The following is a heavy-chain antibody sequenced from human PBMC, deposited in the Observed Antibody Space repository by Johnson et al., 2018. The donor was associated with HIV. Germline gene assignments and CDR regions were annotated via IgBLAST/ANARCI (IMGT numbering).Heavy chain of an antibody. CDR3: VCLRVSLSAFDI. CDR2: IKHDGREK. CDR1: GFTFSSYW. V-gene: IGHV3-7*01. Sequence: VQLVESGGGVVQPGRSLRLSCAASGFTFSSYWMSWVRQAPGKGLEWVANIKHDGREKYYVDSVKGRFTISRDNATNSLYLQMNSLRAEDTAVYYCVCLRVSLSAFDIWGQGTMVTVSS. J-gene: IGHJ3*02. D-gene: IGHD2-21*01.